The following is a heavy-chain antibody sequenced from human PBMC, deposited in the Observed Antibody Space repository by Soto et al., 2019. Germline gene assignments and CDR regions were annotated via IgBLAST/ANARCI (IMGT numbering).Heavy chain of an antibody. J-gene: IGHJ3*02. D-gene: IGHD3-9*01. V-gene: IGHV1-69*04. CDR1: GGTFSNDI. Sequence: SVKVSCKTSGGTFSNDIITWVRQAPGQGLEWMGRIIPILGIANYAQKFQGRVTITADKSTSTAYMELSSLRSEDTAVYYCARDPTRPDILTGYPNDAFGIWGQGTMVTVSS. CDR3: ARDPTRPDILTGYPNDAFGI. CDR2: IIPILGIA.